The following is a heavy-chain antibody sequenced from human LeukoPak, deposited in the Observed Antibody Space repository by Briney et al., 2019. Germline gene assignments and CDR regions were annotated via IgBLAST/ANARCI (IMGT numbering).Heavy chain of an antibody. J-gene: IGHJ6*03. CDR1: RHTFTNYG. V-gene: IGHV1-8*02. CDR2: MNPNSGNT. Sequence: VSVKVSCKPSRHTFTNYGITWVGQAPGQGLEWMGWMNPNSGNTGYAHKFQGRGTMTSNPSISTVYMELSSFGSEDTAVYFCSRLMATWGDYYYMDVWGKGTTVTISS. D-gene: IGHD5-24*01. CDR3: SRLMATWGDYYYMDV.